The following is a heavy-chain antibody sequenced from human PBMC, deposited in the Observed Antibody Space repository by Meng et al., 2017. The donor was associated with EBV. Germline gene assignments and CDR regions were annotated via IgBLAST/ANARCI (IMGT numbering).Heavy chain of an antibody. V-gene: IGHV1-69*01. Sequence: QGQLGQSGVEVKKPGSAVKVSCKTSGGTFRSDAVSWVRQAPGQGLEWMGGLIPMSDAPHYAQKFQGRVTMTADESTNTHYMDLSGLRFEDTAVYYCASESGRGFTPDYWGQGTLVTVSS. D-gene: IGHD3-10*01. J-gene: IGHJ4*02. CDR2: LIPMSDAP. CDR1: GGTFRSDA. CDR3: ASESGRGFTPDY.